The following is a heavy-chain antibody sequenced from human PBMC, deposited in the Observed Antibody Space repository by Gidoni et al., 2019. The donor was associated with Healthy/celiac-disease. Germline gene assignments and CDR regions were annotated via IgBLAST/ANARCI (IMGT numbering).Heavy chain of an antibody. Sequence: QVQLVESGGGVVQPGRSLRLSCAASGFPFSSYGMHWVRQAPGQGLEWVAVIWYDGSNKYYADSVKGRFTISRDNSKNTLYLQMNSLRAEDTAVYYCAREGEWLPKYFDYWGQGTLVTVSS. CDR3: AREGEWLPKYFDY. CDR1: GFPFSSYG. CDR2: IWYDGSNK. J-gene: IGHJ4*02. V-gene: IGHV3-33*01. D-gene: IGHD3-3*01.